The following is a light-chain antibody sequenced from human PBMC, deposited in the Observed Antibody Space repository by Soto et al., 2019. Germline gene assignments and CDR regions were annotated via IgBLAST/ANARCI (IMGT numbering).Light chain of an antibody. J-gene: IGKJ1*01. V-gene: IGKV3-15*01. Sequence: EIVLTQSPGTLSLSPGERATLSCRASQNVSSNLAWYQQKPGQAPRFLIYGASTRATGIPARFSGSGSGTEFTLTISSLQSEDFAVYYCHHYNNWPRTFGQGTKVDIK. CDR2: GAS. CDR1: QNVSSN. CDR3: HHYNNWPRT.